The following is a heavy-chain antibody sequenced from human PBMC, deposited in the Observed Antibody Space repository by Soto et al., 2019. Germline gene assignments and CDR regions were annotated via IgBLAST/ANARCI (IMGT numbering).Heavy chain of an antibody. D-gene: IGHD6-19*01. CDR1: GGSFGGYY. V-gene: IGHV4-34*01. Sequence: PLVTMCVTCAVYGGSFGGYYWSWILQPPGKGLEWIGEINHSGSTNYNPSLKSRVTISVDTSKNQFSLKLSSVTAADTAVYYCARGYYRGGLYPKWGQGTLVTVSS. J-gene: IGHJ4*02. CDR2: INHSGST. CDR3: ARGYYRGGLYPK.